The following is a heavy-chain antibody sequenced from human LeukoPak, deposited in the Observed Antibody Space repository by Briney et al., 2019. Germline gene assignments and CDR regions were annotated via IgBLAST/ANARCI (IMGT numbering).Heavy chain of an antibody. D-gene: IGHD6-13*01. CDR3: ARSRSSSWFLFDY. CDR1: GASISSYY. Sequence: SETLSLTCTVSGASISSYYWSWIRQPPGKGLEWIGYIYYSGSTNYNPSLESRVTISVDTSKNQFSLKLNSVTAADTAVYCARSRSSSWFLFDYWGQGTLVTVSS. V-gene: IGHV4-59*01. J-gene: IGHJ4*02. CDR2: IYYSGST.